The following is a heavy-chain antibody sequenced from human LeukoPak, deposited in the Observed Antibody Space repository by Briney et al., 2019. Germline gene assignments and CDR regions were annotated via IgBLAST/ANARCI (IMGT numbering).Heavy chain of an antibody. CDR1: GFTFSSYA. CDR2: ISGSGGST. Sequence: GGSVRLSCAASGFTFSSYAMSWVRQAPGKGRVWVSAISGSGGSTYYADSVKGRFTISRDNSKNTLYLQMNSLRAEHTTVYHDAKDGSASYRGDAFDIWGQGKTLTVSS. V-gene: IGHV3-23*01. CDR3: AKDGSASYRGDAFDI. D-gene: IGHD3-10*01. J-gene: IGHJ3*02.